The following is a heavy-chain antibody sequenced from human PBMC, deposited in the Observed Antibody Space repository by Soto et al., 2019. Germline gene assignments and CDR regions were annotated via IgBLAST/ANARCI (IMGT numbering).Heavy chain of an antibody. V-gene: IGHV4-59*01. J-gene: IGHJ5*02. Sequence: QVQLQESGPGLVKPSETLSLTCTVSGGSISSYYWSWIRPPPGKGLEWIGYIYYSGRTNYNPSLKSRVTISVDTSKNQVSLKLSSVTAADTAVYYCARGYCSSTSCYIWDNWFDPWGQGTLVTVSS. D-gene: IGHD2-2*02. CDR3: ARGYCSSTSCYIWDNWFDP. CDR1: GGSISSYY. CDR2: IYYSGRT.